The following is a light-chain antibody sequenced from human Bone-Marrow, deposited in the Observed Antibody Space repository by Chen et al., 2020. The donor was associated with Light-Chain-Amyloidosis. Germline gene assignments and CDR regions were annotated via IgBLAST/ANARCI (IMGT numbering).Light chain of an antibody. V-gene: IGKV1-5*01. CDR2: DAS. J-gene: IGKJ1*01. CDR1: QSISSW. CDR3: QQYNSYSPTWT. Sequence: DIQMTQSPSPLSASVGDRVTITCRASQSISSWLAWYQQKPGKAPKLLIYDASSLESGVPSRFSGSGSGTEFTLTISSLQPDDFATYYCQQYNSYSPTWTFGQGTKVEIK.